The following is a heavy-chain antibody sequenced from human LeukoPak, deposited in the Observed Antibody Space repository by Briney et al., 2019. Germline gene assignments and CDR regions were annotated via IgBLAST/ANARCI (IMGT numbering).Heavy chain of an antibody. V-gene: IGHV4-38-2*02. CDR3: ARLPNYYYNYMDV. Sequence: SETLSLTCTVSGYSISSGYYWGWIRQPPGKGLEWIGSISYTGSTYYNPSLKSRVTISVDTSKNQFSLKLSSVTAADTAVYYCARLPNYYYNYMDVWGKGTTVTVSS. CDR1: GYSISSGYY. CDR2: ISYTGST. J-gene: IGHJ6*03.